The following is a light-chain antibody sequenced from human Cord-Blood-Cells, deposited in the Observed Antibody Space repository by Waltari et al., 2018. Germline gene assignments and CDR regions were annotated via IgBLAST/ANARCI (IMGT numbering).Light chain of an antibody. CDR2: DVS. V-gene: IGLV2-14*01. CDR1: SSAVGGYNY. CDR3: SSYTSSSTYV. J-gene: IGLJ1*01. Sequence: QSALTQPASVSGSPGQSITISCPGTSSAVGGYNYASWYQQHPGKAPKLMIYDVSKRPSGVSNRFSGSKSGNTASLTISGLQAEDEADYYCSSYTSSSTYVFGTGTKVTVL.